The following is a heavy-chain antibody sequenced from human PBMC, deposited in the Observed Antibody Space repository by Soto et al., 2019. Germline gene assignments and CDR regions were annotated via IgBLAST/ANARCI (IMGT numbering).Heavy chain of an antibody. Sequence: QVQLQESGPGLVKPSQTLSLTCTVSGGSISSGNYYWSWIRQPPGKGLEWIAYIYYSGSTYYNPSLKSRVTISVDTSKTQFSLKLSSVTAADTAVYYCARRRGYDWDWYFDLWGRGTLVTVSS. CDR2: IYYSGST. CDR1: GGSISSGNYY. V-gene: IGHV4-30-4*01. J-gene: IGHJ2*01. CDR3: ARRRGYDWDWYFDL. D-gene: IGHD5-12*01.